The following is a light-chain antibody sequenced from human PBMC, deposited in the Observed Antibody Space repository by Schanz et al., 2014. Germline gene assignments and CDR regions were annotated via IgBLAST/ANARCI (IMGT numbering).Light chain of an antibody. CDR1: QSVSSY. Sequence: EIVLTQSPATLSLSPGERATLSCRASQSVSSYLAWYQQKPGQAPRLLIYDASTRAAGVPDRFRGSGSVTKFTLTISSLEPEDFAVYYCQQYGSSPRTFGQGTKVEIK. J-gene: IGKJ1*01. V-gene: IGKV3-20*01. CDR3: QQYGSSPRT. CDR2: DAS.